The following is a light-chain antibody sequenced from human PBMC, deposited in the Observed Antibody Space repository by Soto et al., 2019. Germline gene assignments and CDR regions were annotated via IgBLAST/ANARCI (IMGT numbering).Light chain of an antibody. CDR3: SSYTSSSTRV. CDR2: EVS. CDR1: SSDVGGYNY. J-gene: IGLJ3*02. V-gene: IGLV2-14*01. Sequence: HSVLTQPASVSGSPGQSITISCTGTSSDVGGYNYVSWYQQHPGKAPKLMIYEVSNRPSGVSNRFSGSKSGNMASLTISGLQAEDEADYYCSSYTSSSTRVFGGGTKLTVL.